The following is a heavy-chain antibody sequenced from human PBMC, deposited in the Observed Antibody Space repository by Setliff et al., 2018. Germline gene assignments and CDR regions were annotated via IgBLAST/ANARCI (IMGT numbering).Heavy chain of an antibody. D-gene: IGHD3-22*01. J-gene: IGHJ6*03. CDR1: GYIFNTFG. CDR2: ISPYNGDT. Sequence: ASVKVSCKASGYIFNTFGISWVRRAPGQGLEWIGWISPYNGDTKYAQKLQDRVTMTTDTSTSTAYVEVRSLRSDDTAVYYCARVPSYDSSGYYYYYYYYMDVWGKGTTVTVSS. CDR3: ARVPSYDSSGYYYYYYYYMDV. V-gene: IGHV1-18*01.